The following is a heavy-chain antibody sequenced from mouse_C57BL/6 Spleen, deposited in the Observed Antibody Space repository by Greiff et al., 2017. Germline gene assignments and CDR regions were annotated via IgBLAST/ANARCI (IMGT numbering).Heavy chain of an antibody. CDR3: ARGRYGNYFDY. CDR2: INYDGSST. V-gene: IGHV5-16*01. CDR1: GFTFSDYY. J-gene: IGHJ2*01. Sequence: EVQLVESEGGLVQPGSSMKLSCTASGFTFSDYYMAWVRQVPEKGLEWVANINYDGSSTYYLDSLKSRFIISRDNAKNILYLQMSSLKSEDTATYYCARGRYGNYFDYWGQGTTLTVSS. D-gene: IGHD2-10*02.